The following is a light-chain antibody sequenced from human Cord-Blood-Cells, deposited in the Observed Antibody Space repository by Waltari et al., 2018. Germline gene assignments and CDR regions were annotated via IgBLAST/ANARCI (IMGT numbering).Light chain of an antibody. J-gene: IGKJ1*01. Sequence: DIQMTQSPSTRSSSVGDRVTSTCRASQSISSWLAWYQQKPGKAPNLLIYKASSLESGVPSRFSGSGSGTEFTLTISSLQPDDFATYYCQQYNSYSWTFGQGTKVEIK. CDR1: QSISSW. CDR3: QQYNSYSWT. CDR2: KAS. V-gene: IGKV1-5*03.